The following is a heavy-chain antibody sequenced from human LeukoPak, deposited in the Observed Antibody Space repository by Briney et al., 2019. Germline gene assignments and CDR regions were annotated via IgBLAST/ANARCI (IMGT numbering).Heavy chain of an antibody. V-gene: IGHV3-21*01. CDR1: GFTFSSYP. CDR3: ARDRRSGSYWVGYFDY. D-gene: IGHD1-26*01. J-gene: IGHJ4*02. CDR2: ISSSSSYI. Sequence: PGGSLRLSCAASGFTFSSYPMFWVRQAPGKGLEWVSSISSSSSYIYYADSVKGRFTISRDNAKNSLYLQMNSLRAEDTAVYYCARDRRSGSYWVGYFDYWGQGTLVTVSS.